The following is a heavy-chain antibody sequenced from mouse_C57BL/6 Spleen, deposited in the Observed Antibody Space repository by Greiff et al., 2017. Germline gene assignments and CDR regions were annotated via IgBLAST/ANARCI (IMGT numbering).Heavy chain of an antibody. CDR2: IHPNSGST. J-gene: IGHJ3*01. CDR3: AREDPWFAY. CDR1: GYTFTSYW. V-gene: IGHV1-64*01. Sequence: QFQLQQPGAELVKPGASVKLSCTASGYTFTSYWMHWVKQRPGQVLEWIGMIHPNSGSTNYNEKFKRKATLTVDKSSSTAYMQLSSLTSEDSAVYYSAREDPWFAYWGQGTLVTVSA.